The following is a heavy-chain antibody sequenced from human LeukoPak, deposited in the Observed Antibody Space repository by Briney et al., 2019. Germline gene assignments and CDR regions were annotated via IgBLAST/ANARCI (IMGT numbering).Heavy chain of an antibody. V-gene: IGHV4-4*07. J-gene: IGHJ4*02. CDR1: GGSLNNYY. CDR3: ARGQTVGATALDH. D-gene: IGHD1-26*01. CDR2: MYTTGSS. Sequence: PSEALSLTCTVSGGSLNNYYWSWIRQPAGKGREFIGRMYTTGSSTYNPSLESRVTLSLDTSKNQFSLKLTSVTAADTAVYYCARGQTVGATALDHWGRGTLITVSS.